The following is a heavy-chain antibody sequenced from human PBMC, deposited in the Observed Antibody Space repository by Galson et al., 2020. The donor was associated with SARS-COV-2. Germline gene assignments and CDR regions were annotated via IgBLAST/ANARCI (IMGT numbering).Heavy chain of an antibody. Sequence: TGGSLRLSCAASGFTFSSYEMNWVRQAPGKGLEWVSYISSSGSTIYYADSVKGRFTISRDNAKNSLYLQMNSLRAEDTAVYYCARDWWSLYYYGMDVWGQGTTVTVSS. CDR1: GFTFSSYE. CDR3: ARDWWSLYYYGMDV. CDR2: ISSSGSTI. D-gene: IGHD2-8*02. V-gene: IGHV3-48*03. J-gene: IGHJ6*02.